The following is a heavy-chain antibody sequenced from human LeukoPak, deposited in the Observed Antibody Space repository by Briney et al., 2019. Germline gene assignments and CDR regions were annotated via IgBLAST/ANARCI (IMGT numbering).Heavy chain of an antibody. CDR3: AREAAESYYYGSGSEGMDV. CDR2: ISGSGGST. D-gene: IGHD3-10*01. CDR1: GFTFSSYA. V-gene: IGHV3-23*01. J-gene: IGHJ6*02. Sequence: GGSLRLSCAASGFTFSSYAMSWVRQAPGKGLEWVSAISGSGGSTYYADSVKGRFTISRDNSKNTLYLQMNSLRAEDTAVYYCAREAAESYYYGSGSEGMDVWGQGTTVTVSS.